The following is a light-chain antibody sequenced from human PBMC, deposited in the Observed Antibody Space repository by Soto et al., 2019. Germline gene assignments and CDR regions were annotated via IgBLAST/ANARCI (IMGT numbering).Light chain of an antibody. J-gene: IGLJ1*01. V-gene: IGLV3-21*02. CDR2: DDS. CDR1: NIGSES. CDR3: QVRHSSDHSYV. Sequence: SYELTQAPSVSVAPGQTARINCGGDNIGSESVHWYQQKPGQAPVLVVYDDSDRPSGIPERFSGSNSANTATLTISRVEAGDEADYYCQVRHSSDHSYVFGIGTKLTVL.